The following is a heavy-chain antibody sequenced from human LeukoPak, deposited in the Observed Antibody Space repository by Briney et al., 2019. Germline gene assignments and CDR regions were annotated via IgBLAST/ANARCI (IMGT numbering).Heavy chain of an antibody. Sequence: PSETLSLTCNVSGDSIRSSSYYWGWIRQPPGKGLEWIGSIFYSGSTYYNPSLKSRVTILVDTSKNQFSLKLSSVTAADTAVYYCARAPPNLTIFGVVTNQAAMDVWGKGTTVTVSS. CDR2: IFYSGST. J-gene: IGHJ6*04. D-gene: IGHD3-3*01. CDR1: GDSIRSSSYY. V-gene: IGHV4-39*07. CDR3: ARAPPNLTIFGVVTNQAAMDV.